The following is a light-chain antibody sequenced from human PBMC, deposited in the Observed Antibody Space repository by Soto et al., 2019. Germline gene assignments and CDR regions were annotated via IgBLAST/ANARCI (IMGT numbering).Light chain of an antibody. CDR3: LQNYGTPWT. Sequence: DIQMTQSPSSLSASVGDRVTITCRASQSISNYLNWYQQKPGKAPKLLIYAEFNLQSGVPSRFSGSVSGTDFTLTISSLQPEDFATYHCLQNYGTPWTFGQGTKVDLK. CDR1: QSISNY. J-gene: IGKJ1*01. CDR2: AEF. V-gene: IGKV1-39*01.